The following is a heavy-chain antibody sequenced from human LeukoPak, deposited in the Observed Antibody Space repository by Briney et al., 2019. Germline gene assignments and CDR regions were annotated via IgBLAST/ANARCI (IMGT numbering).Heavy chain of an antibody. Sequence: SGGSLRLSCAASGFTLSSYAMSWVRQAPGKGLEWVSAISGSGGSTYYADSVKGRFTISRDNSKNTLYLQMNSLRAEDTAVYYCARQAATADYFDYWGQGTLVTVSS. CDR2: ISGSGGST. CDR1: GFTLSSYA. CDR3: ARQAATADYFDY. D-gene: IGHD2-15*01. V-gene: IGHV3-23*01. J-gene: IGHJ4*02.